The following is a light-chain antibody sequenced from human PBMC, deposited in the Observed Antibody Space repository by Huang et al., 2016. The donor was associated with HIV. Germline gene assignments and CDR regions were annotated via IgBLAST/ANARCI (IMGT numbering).Light chain of an antibody. CDR3: QQRQDWPLLT. CDR1: QSVTTY. J-gene: IGKJ4*01. CDR2: DAS. Sequence: IVLTQSPATLSLFPGESVNLSCRASQSVTTYLAWYQQKPGQAPRLLIYDASSRATGIPARFSGSGSGTDFTLTIDSLEAEDFAVYYCQQRQDWPLLTFGGGTKVEIK. V-gene: IGKV3-11*01.